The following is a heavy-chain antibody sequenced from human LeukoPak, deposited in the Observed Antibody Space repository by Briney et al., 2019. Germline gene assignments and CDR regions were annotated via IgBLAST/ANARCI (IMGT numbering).Heavy chain of an antibody. CDR3: ARLGAGQFDY. V-gene: IGHV5-51*01. D-gene: IGHD1-26*01. CDR2: IYPGDSDT. J-gene: IGHJ4*02. CDR1: EYSFATYW. Sequence: GESLKISCQGSEYSFATYWIAWLRQMPGKGLEWMGIIYPGDSDTRYSPSFQGQVTISADKSISTAYLQWSSLKASDTAMYYCARLGAGQFDYWGQGTLVTVSS.